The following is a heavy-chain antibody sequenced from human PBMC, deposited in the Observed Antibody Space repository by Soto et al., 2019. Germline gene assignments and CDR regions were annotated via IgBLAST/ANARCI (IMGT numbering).Heavy chain of an antibody. Sequence: QVQLQESGPGLVKPSETLSLTCTVSGGSVSSGSYYWSWIRQPPGKGLEWIGYIYYSGSTNYNPSLKIRVTISVDTSKNQFALKLSSVTAADTAVYYCARGSDYDFWSGYSNWFDPWGQGTLVTVSS. V-gene: IGHV4-61*01. J-gene: IGHJ5*02. CDR2: IYYSGST. CDR3: ARGSDYDFWSGYSNWFDP. CDR1: GGSVSSGSYY. D-gene: IGHD3-3*01.